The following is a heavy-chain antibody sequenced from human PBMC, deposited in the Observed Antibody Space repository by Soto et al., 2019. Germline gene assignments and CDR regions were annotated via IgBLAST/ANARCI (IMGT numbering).Heavy chain of an antibody. V-gene: IGHV3-74*01. J-gene: IGHJ4*01. CDR3: VRDSARTFDY. CDR2: ISNDDTSA. D-gene: IGHD3-10*01. Sequence: EVHLVESGGGLVRPGGSLRLSCAASGFRFSAYWIHWVRQVPGKGLAWVSHISNDDTSATYADSVKGRLTISRGDAKNTVYLQMNSLRADDTAVYYCVRDSARTFDYWGRGTLVTVSS. CDR1: GFRFSAYW.